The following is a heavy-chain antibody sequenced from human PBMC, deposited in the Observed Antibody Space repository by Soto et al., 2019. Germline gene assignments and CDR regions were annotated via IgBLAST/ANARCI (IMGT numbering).Heavy chain of an antibody. CDR1: GFSLSNPRMG. D-gene: IGHD3-22*01. J-gene: IGHJ4*02. CDR3: ARIQRISMIVVSKPYFDY. CDR2: IFSNDEK. V-gene: IGHV2-26*01. Sequence: QVTLKESGPVLVKPTETLTLTCTVSGFSLSNPRMGVSWIRQPPGKALEWLAHIFSNDEKSYSTSLKSRLTISRDTSKSPVVLTMTNMDPVDTATYYCARIQRISMIVVSKPYFDYWGQGALVTVSS.